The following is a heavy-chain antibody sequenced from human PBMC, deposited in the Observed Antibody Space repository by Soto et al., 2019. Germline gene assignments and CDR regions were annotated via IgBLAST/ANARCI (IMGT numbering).Heavy chain of an antibody. J-gene: IGHJ6*02. Sequence: SETLSLTCTVSGGSISSGGYYWSWIRQHPGKGLEWIGYIYYSGSTYYNPSLKSRVTISVDTSKNQFSLKLSSVTAADTAVYYCARDPLPLKDITIFGAAPKERAYGMDVWGQGTTVTVSS. V-gene: IGHV4-31*03. CDR3: ARDPLPLKDITIFGAAPKERAYGMDV. CDR2: IYYSGST. D-gene: IGHD3-3*01. CDR1: GGSISSGGYY.